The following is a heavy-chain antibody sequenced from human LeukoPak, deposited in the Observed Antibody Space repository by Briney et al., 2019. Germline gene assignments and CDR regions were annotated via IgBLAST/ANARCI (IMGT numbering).Heavy chain of an antibody. Sequence: GGSLRLSCAASGFTFSSYGMRWVRQAPGKGLEWVAVISYDGSNKYYADSVKGRFTISRDNSKNTLYLQMNSLRAEDTAVYYCAKDNRYGSGSFDYWGQGTLVTVSS. CDR3: AKDNRYGSGSFDY. D-gene: IGHD3-10*01. J-gene: IGHJ4*02. V-gene: IGHV3-30*18. CDR1: GFTFSSYG. CDR2: ISYDGSNK.